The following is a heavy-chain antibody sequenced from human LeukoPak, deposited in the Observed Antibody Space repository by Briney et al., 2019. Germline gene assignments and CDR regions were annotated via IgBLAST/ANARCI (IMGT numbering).Heavy chain of an antibody. J-gene: IGHJ3*02. CDR3: ARGVANEWYAFDI. Sequence: SETLSLTCTVSGGSISSGSYYWSWIRQPAGKGLEWIGYIYYSGSTNYNPSLKSRVTISVDTSKNQFSLKLSSVTAADTAVYYCARGVANEWYAFDIWGQGTMVTVSS. CDR2: IYYSGST. D-gene: IGHD3-3*01. CDR1: GGSISSGSYY. V-gene: IGHV4-61*10.